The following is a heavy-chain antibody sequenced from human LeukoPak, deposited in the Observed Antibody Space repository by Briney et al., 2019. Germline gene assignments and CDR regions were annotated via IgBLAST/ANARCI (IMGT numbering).Heavy chain of an antibody. J-gene: IGHJ4*02. CDR1: GFTFDDYA. Sequence: GRSLRLSCAASGFTFDDYAMPWVRQAPGKGLEWVSGISWNSGSIGYADSVKGRFTISRDNAKNSLYLQMNSLRAEDTALYYCAKEAQDPYFDYWGQGTLVTVSS. CDR3: AKEAQDPYFDY. D-gene: IGHD2-15*01. V-gene: IGHV3-9*01. CDR2: ISWNSGSI.